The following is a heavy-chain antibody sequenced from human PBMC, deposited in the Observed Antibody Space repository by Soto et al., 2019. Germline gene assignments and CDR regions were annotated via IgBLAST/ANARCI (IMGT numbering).Heavy chain of an antibody. J-gene: IGHJ5*02. V-gene: IGHV4-34*01. Sequence: XESLSLPWTVYCGSFSGYYWSWIRQPPGKGLDWIGEINHSGSTNYNPSLKSRVTISVDTSKNQFSLKLSSVTAADTAVYYCARGLGPIRARGVIITWFDTWGQGTLVTFSS. CDR3: ARGLGPIRARGVIITWFDT. CDR2: INHSGST. CDR1: CGSFSGYY. D-gene: IGHD3-10*01.